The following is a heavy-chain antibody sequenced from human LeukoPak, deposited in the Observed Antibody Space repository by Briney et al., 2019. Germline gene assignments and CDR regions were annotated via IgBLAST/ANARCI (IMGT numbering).Heavy chain of an antibody. V-gene: IGHV3-53*01. J-gene: IGHJ6*03. D-gene: IGHD3-10*01. CDR1: GFTVSSNY. Sequence: GGSLRLSCAASGFTVSSNYMSWVRQAPGKGLEWVSVIYSGGSTYYADSVKGRFTISRDNSKNTLYLQMNSLRAEDTAVYYCARGVRALLWFGELEKLYYMDVWGKGTTVTVSS. CDR2: IYSGGST. CDR3: ARGVRALLWFGELEKLYYMDV.